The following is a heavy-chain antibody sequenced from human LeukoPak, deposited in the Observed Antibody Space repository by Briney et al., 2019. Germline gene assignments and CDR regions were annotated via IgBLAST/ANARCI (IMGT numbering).Heavy chain of an antibody. Sequence: SVRVSYKASGGTFNSYAISWVRQAPGQGLEWMGGIIPIFGTANYAQKFQGRVTITADESTRTAHMELRSLRSDDTAVYYCAREASLGGNQYPYWGQGTLVTVSS. D-gene: IGHD1-26*01. CDR3: AREASLGGNQYPY. J-gene: IGHJ4*02. V-gene: IGHV1-69*13. CDR1: GGTFNSYA. CDR2: IIPIFGTA.